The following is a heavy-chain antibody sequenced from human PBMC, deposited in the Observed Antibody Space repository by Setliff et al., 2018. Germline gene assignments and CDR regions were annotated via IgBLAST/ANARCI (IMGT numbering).Heavy chain of an antibody. D-gene: IGHD3-3*01. J-gene: IGHJ3*02. V-gene: IGHV1-3*01. CDR3: AISTIFGVVSPTPDAFDI. CDR1: GYTFTIYA. Sequence: ASVKVSCKASGYTFTIYAIHWVRQAPGQRLEWMGWINAGNGNTKYSQKFQGRVTITRDTSASTAYMELSSLRSEDTAVYYCAISTIFGVVSPTPDAFDIWGQGTMVTVSS. CDR2: INAGNGNT.